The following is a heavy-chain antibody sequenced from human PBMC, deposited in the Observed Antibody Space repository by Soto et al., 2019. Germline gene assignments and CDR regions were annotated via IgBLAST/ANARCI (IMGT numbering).Heavy chain of an antibody. CDR1: GFTFSSYA. V-gene: IGHV3-23*01. J-gene: IGHJ6*03. Sequence: EVQLLESGGGLVQPGGSLRLSCAASGFTFSSYAMSWVRQAPGKGLEWVSAISGSGGSTYYADSVKGRFTISRDNSKNTLYLQMNSLRAEDTAVYYCAKAPPGTASSTSWTFAKSLPYYYYYMDVWGKGTTVTVSS. D-gene: IGHD2-2*01. CDR3: AKAPPGTASSTSWTFAKSLPYYYYYMDV. CDR2: ISGSGGST.